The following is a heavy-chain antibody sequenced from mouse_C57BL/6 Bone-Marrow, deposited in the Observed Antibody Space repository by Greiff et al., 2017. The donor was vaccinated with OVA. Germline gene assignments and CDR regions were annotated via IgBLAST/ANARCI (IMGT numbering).Heavy chain of an antibody. CDR2: ISGGGGNT. D-gene: IGHD2-4*01. CDR1: GFTFSSYT. J-gene: IGHJ1*03. V-gene: IGHV5-9*01. Sequence: EVKLMESGGGLVKPGGSLKLSCAASGFTFSSYTMSWVRQTPEKRLEWVATISGGGGNTYYPDSVKGRFTISRDNAKNTLYLQMSSLRSEDTALYYCARHSDYDVWYFDVWGTGTTLTVSS. CDR3: ARHSDYDVWYFDV.